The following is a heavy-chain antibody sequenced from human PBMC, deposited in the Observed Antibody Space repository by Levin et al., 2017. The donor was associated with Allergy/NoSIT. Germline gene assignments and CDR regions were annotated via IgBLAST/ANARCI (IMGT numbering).Heavy chain of an antibody. V-gene: IGHV4-34*01. J-gene: IGHJ3*02. CDR2: INQVGST. CDR1: GGSFSGY. Sequence: SETLSLTCAVDGGSFSGYWSWIRHSPGKGLEWIGEINQVGSTNNNPSLESRLTLSVDRSKNQLSLKLQSVTAADTAVYYCARARPPDILTEFYHNIFDIWGQGTKVTVSS. D-gene: IGHD3-9*01. CDR3: ARARPPDILTEFYHNIFDI.